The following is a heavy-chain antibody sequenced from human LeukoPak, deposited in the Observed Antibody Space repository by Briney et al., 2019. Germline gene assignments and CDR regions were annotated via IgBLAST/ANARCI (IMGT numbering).Heavy chain of an antibody. V-gene: IGHV3-48*04. CDR3: AKDIVVVPATKDAFDI. CDR1: GFTFSSYS. J-gene: IGHJ3*02. CDR2: ISSSSSTI. D-gene: IGHD2-2*01. Sequence: PGGFLRLSCAASGFTFSSYSMNWVRQAPGKGLEWVSYISSSSSTIYYADSVKGRFTISRDNAKNSLYLQMNSLRAEDTAVYYCAKDIVVVPATKDAFDIWGQGTMVTVSS.